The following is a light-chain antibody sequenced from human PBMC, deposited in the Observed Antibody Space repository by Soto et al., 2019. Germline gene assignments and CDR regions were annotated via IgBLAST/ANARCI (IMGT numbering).Light chain of an antibody. Sequence: QSALTQPASVSGSPGQSITISCTGTSSDVGSYNLVSWYQQHPGKAPKLMIYEGSKRPSGVSNRFSGSKSGNTASLTISGLQAEDEADYYCCSYAGSRNYYLFGPGTKLTVL. CDR3: CSYAGSRNYYL. J-gene: IGLJ1*01. V-gene: IGLV2-23*01. CDR2: EGS. CDR1: SSDVGSYNL.